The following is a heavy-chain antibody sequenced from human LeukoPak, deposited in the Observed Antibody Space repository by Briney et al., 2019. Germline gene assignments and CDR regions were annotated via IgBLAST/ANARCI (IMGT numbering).Heavy chain of an antibody. Sequence: ASVKVSCKASGHTFTSYGISWVRQAPGQGLEWMGWSSPYNGNTNYAQKLQGRVTMTTDTSTSTAYMDLRSLRSDDTAVYYCARGFAGDRTMAGYFDLWGRGTLVTVSS. CDR2: SSPYNGNT. CDR3: ARGFAGDRTMAGYFDL. CDR1: GHTFTSYG. J-gene: IGHJ2*01. D-gene: IGHD7-27*01. V-gene: IGHV1-18*01.